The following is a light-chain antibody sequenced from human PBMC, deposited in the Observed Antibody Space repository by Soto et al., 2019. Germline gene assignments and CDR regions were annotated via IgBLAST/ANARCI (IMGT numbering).Light chain of an antibody. J-gene: IGLJ1*01. CDR1: SSNIGSNT. Sequence: QSVLTQPPSASGTPGQRVIISCSVSSSNIGSNTVNWYQQLPGTAPKLLIYSNNQRPSGVPDRFSGSKSGTSASLAISGLQSEDEADYYCAAWDDSLNGYVFGTGTKVTVL. CDR3: AAWDDSLNGYV. CDR2: SNN. V-gene: IGLV1-44*01.